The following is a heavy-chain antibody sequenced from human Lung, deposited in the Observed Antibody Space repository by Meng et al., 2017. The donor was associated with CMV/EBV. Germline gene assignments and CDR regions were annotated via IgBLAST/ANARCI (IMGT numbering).Heavy chain of an antibody. J-gene: IGHJ5*02. CDR2: IIPIFGTA. V-gene: IGHV1-69*05. CDR3: ARGTPSRYCSSTICYRGAGFDP. D-gene: IGHD2-2*02. CDR1: GDTXSSYA. Sequence: SXXVSXKASGDTXSSYAISWVRQAPGQGLEWMGGIIPIFGTANYAQKFQGRVTITTDESTSTAYMELSSLRSEDTAVYYCARGTPSRYCSSTICYRGAGFDPWXQGTLVTVSS.